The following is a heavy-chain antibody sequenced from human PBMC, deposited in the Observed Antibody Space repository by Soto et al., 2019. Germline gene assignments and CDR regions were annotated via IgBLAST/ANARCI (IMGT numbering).Heavy chain of an antibody. D-gene: IGHD2-15*01. CDR1: GFTFVAYA. J-gene: IGHJ4*02. CDR2: ISGSGANT. V-gene: IGHV3-23*01. CDR3: AKDHCSGGSCYQDFDS. Sequence: EVQLLESEGGLAQPGESLRLSCTASGFTFVAYAMSWVRQTPGRGLEWVSVISGSGANTFYADSVKGRFTISRDNSKNMVYLQMNSLGVEDTAVYYYAKDHCSGGSCYQDFDSWGQGTLVTVSA.